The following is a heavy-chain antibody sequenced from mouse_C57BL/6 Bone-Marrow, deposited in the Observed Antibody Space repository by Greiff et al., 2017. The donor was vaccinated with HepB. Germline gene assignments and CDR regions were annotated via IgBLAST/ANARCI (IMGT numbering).Heavy chain of an antibody. CDR2: ISSGSSTI. CDR3: AREGIYDGYLYYFDY. Sequence: EVQLQQSGGGLVKPGGSLKLSCAASGFTFSDYGMHWVRQAPEKGLEWVAYISSGSSTIYYADTVKGRFPISRDNAKNTLFLQMTSLRSEDTAMYYCAREGIYDGYLYYFDYWGQGTTLTVSS. D-gene: IGHD2-3*01. V-gene: IGHV5-17*01. CDR1: GFTFSDYG. J-gene: IGHJ2*01.